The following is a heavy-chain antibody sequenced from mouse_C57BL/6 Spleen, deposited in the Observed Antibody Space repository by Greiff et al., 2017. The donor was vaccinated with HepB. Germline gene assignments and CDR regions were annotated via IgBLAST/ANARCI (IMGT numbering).Heavy chain of an antibody. D-gene: IGHD2-5*01. Sequence: VQLQQPGAELVRPGSSVKLSCKASGYTFTSYWMDWVKQRPGQGLEWIGNIYPSDSETHYNQKFKDKATLTVDKSSSTAYMQLSSLTSEDSAVYYCARRGSNYAWFAYWGQGTLVTVSA. V-gene: IGHV1-61*01. CDR2: IYPSDSET. CDR3: ARRGSNYAWFAY. J-gene: IGHJ3*01. CDR1: GYTFTSYW.